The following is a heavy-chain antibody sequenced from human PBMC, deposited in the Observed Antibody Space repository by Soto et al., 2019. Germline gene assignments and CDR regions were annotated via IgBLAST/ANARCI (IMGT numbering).Heavy chain of an antibody. D-gene: IGHD6-13*01. Sequence: GGSLRLSCAASGFTLSTYDMHWVRQATGKGLEWVAALSYAGDTYYPGSVKGRFTVSREGAKNSLYLQMNSLTAEDTAVYYCAKDADSSSWYVGYYYYGMDVWGQGTTVTVSS. V-gene: IGHV3-13*01. CDR3: AKDADSSSWYVGYYYYGMDV. J-gene: IGHJ6*02. CDR1: GFTLSTYD. CDR2: LSYAGDT.